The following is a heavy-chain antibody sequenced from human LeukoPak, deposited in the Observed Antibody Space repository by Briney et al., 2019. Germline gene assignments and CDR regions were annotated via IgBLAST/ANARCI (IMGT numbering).Heavy chain of an antibody. CDR1: GGTFSSYA. Sequence: ASVKVSCKASGGTFSSYAISWVRQAPGQGLEWMGGIIPIFGTANYAQKFQGRVTITTDESTNTAYMELSSLRSEDTAVYYCARAGSSWPYGMDVWGQGTTVTVSS. CDR2: IIPIFGTA. D-gene: IGHD6-13*01. CDR3: ARAGSSWPYGMDV. V-gene: IGHV1-69*05. J-gene: IGHJ6*02.